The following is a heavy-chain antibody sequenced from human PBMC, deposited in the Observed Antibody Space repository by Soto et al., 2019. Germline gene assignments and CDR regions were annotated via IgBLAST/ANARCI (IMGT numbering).Heavy chain of an antibody. V-gene: IGHV1-69*13. J-gene: IGHJ6*02. D-gene: IGHD6-6*01. CDR1: GGTFSSYA. Sequence: SVKVSCKASGGTFSSYAISWVRQAPGQGLEWMGGIIPIFGTANYAQKFQGRVTITADESTSTAYMELSSLRSEDTAVYYCARDLCLDGNSLLCSSPSRGRNYYYYGMDVWGQGTTVTVSS. CDR3: ARDLCLDGNSLLCSSPSRGRNYYYYGMDV. CDR2: IIPIFGTA.